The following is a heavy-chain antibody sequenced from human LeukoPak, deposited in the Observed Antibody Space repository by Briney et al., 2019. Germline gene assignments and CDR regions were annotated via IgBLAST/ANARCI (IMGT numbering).Heavy chain of an antibody. D-gene: IGHD6-6*01. V-gene: IGHV4-59*01. J-gene: IGHJ4*02. CDR3: ARAGSSSVDY. CDR2: IYYSGST. Sequence: SSETLSLTCTVSGVSISSYYWSWIRQPPGKGLEWIGYIYYSGSTNYNPSLKSRVTIAVDTSKTQISLKLSSVTAADTAVYYCARAGSSSVDYWGQGTLVTVSS. CDR1: GVSISSYY.